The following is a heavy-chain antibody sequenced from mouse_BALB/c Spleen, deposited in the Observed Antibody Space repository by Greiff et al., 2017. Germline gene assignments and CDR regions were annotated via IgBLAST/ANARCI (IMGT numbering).Heavy chain of an antibody. V-gene: IGHV5-17*02. CDR1: GFTFSSFG. CDR2: ISSGSSTI. J-gene: IGHJ3*01. Sequence: EVMLVESGGGLVQPGGSRKLSCAASGFTFSSFGMHWVRQAPEKGLEWVAYISSGSSTIYYADTVKGRFTISRDNPKNTLFLQMTSLRSEDTAMYYCARGQFAYWGQGTLVTVSA. CDR3: ARGQFAY.